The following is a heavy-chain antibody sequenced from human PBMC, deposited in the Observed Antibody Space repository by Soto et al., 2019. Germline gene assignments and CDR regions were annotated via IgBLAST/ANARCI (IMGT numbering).Heavy chain of an antibody. CDR3: AKGGSSWYDLYYYYYAMDV. CDR2: ISGSGSST. Sequence: EVQLLESGGGLVQPGGSLRLSCAASGFTFSSYAMHWVRQPPGKGLEWISTISGSGSSTYYADSVKGRFTISRGSSKNTLYLHMIRLRADDTAVYYCAKGGSSWYDLYYYYYAMDVWGQGTTVTVSS. CDR1: GFTFSSYA. D-gene: IGHD6-13*01. V-gene: IGHV3-23*01. J-gene: IGHJ6*02.